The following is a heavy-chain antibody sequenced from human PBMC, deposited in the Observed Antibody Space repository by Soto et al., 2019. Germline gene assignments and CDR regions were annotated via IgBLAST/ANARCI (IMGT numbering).Heavy chain of an antibody. CDR2: IKSKTDGETT. V-gene: IGHV3-15*01. CDR3: TTDLSSSWHFGWFGL. D-gene: IGHD6-13*01. CDR1: GFTFSNAW. J-gene: IGHJ5*02. Sequence: EVQLVESGGGLVKPGGSLRLSCAASGFTFSNAWMSWVRQAPGKGLEWVGRIKSKTDGETTDYAAPVKGRFTISRDDAKNTLYLQMNSLKTEDTAVYYCTTDLSSSWHFGWFGLWGQGTLVTVSS.